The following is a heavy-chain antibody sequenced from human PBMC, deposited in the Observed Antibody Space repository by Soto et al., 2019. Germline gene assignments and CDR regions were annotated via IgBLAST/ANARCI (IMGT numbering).Heavy chain of an antibody. J-gene: IGHJ4*02. CDR1: GDTFTFYS. Sequence: QVQLVQSGAEVKKPGSSVSVSCKASGDTFTFYSINWVRQAPGLGLEWMGRINPILSMSNYAQRFQGRVTMTADKSTSTAYMELSSLRSEDTAMYYCASSYGSGYRAFDYWGQGALVTPSS. D-gene: IGHD3-10*01. CDR2: INPILSMS. CDR3: ASSYGSGYRAFDY. V-gene: IGHV1-69*02.